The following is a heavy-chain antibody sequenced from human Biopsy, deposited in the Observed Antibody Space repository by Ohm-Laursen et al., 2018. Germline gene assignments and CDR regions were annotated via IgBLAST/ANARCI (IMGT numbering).Heavy chain of an antibody. J-gene: IGHJ5*01. CDR2: IRDKANSYTS. V-gene: IGHV3-72*01. CDR3: ARAGRYCSGGGCYSWFDS. D-gene: IGHD2-15*01. CDR1: GFSFSDNY. Sequence: SLRLSCAASGFSFSDNYMDWVRQAPGKGLEWVGRIRDKANSYTSDYATSVKVRFTISRDDSKNSLYLQMNSLKTEDTDLYYCARAGRYCSGGGCYSWFDSWGQGTLVTVSS.